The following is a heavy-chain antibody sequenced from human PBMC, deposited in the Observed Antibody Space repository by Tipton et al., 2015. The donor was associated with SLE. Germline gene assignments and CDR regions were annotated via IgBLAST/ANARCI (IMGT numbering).Heavy chain of an antibody. CDR3: ARHLESFDY. CDR2: IYHSGST. J-gene: IGHJ4*02. Sequence: TLSLTCTVSGYSISSGYYWGWIRQPPGKGLEWIGSIYHSGSTYYNPSLKSRVTISVDTSKNQFSLKLSSVTAADTAVYYCARHLESFDYWGQGTLVTVSS. V-gene: IGHV4-38-2*02. CDR1: GYSISSGYY.